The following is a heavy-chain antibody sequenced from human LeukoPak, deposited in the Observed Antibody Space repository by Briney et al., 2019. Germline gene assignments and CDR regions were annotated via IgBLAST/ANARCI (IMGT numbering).Heavy chain of an antibody. CDR3: AKDCPPRYFDWFTTPGDYYGMDG. CDR2: IIGSGGST. V-gene: IGHV3-23*01. D-gene: IGHD3-9*01. CDR1: GFTFSSYA. Sequence: GGSLRLSCAASGFTFSSYAMSWVRQAPGQGLEWVSAIIGSGGSTYYADTVKGRFTISRDNSKNTLYLQMNSLRAEDTAVYYCAKDCPPRYFDWFTTPGDYYGMDGWGQGTTVTVSS. J-gene: IGHJ6*02.